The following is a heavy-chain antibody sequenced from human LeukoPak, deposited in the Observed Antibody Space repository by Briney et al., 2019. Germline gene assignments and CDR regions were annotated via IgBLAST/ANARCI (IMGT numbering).Heavy chain of an antibody. V-gene: IGHV1-18*01. J-gene: IGHJ4*02. CDR1: GYTFTSYG. CDR3: ATYHGTNFDY. D-gene: IGHD2-8*01. CDR2: ISAYNGNT. Sequence: ASVKVSCKASGYTFTSYGISWVRQAPGQGLEWMGWISAYNGNTNYAQKFQGRVTITADESTSTAYMELSSLRSEDTAVYYCATYHGTNFDYWGQGTLVTVSS.